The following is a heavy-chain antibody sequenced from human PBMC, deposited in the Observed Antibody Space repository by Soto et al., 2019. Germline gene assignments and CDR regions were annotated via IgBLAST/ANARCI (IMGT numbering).Heavy chain of an antibody. CDR3: AREGTGSYGSGSSARTFYYYYGMDV. J-gene: IGHJ6*02. V-gene: IGHV3-48*02. D-gene: IGHD3-10*01. CDR2: ISSSSSTI. Sequence: GGSLRLSCAASGFTFSSYSMNWVRQAPGKGLEWVSYISSSSSTIYYADSVKGRFTISRDNAKNSLYLQMNSLRDEDTAVYYCAREGTGSYGSGSSARTFYYYYGMDVWGQGTTVTVSS. CDR1: GFTFSSYS.